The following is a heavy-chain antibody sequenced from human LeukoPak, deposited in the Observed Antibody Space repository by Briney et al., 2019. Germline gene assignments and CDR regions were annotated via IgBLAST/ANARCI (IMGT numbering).Heavy chain of an antibody. Sequence: SETLSLTCTVSGGSISSGGYYWSWIRQHPETGLEWIGYIFYTGGTFYNPSLKSRVIISVDTSKNQFSLRLSSATVADTAVYYCASSEATTTPPPYGMDVWGQGTTVTVSS. CDR3: ASSEATTTPPPYGMDV. J-gene: IGHJ6*02. V-gene: IGHV4-31*03. D-gene: IGHD5-12*01. CDR2: IFYTGGT. CDR1: GGSISSGGYY.